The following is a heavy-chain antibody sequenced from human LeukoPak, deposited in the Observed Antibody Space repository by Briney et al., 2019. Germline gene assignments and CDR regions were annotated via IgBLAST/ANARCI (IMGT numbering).Heavy chain of an antibody. CDR1: GLTFSSYS. Sequence: PGGSLTLSCAASGLTFSSYSMNWARQAPGGGLEWVSYLSISSSYIYYADSVKGRFTLSRDNAKNSLYLQMNSLRAEDTAVYYCASKGGGYSYGDSDYWGQGTLVTVSS. V-gene: IGHV3-21*01. D-gene: IGHD5-18*01. CDR2: LSISSSYI. CDR3: ASKGGGYSYGDSDY. J-gene: IGHJ4*02.